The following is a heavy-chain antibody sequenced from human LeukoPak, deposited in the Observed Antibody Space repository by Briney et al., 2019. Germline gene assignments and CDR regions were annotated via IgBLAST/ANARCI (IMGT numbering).Heavy chain of an antibody. CDR2: INPNSGGT. J-gene: IGHJ4*02. CDR1: GYTFTGYY. V-gene: IGHV1-2*02. Sequence: ASVKVSCKASGYTFTGYYMHWVRQAPGQGLEWMGWINPNSGGTNYAQKFQGRVTMTRDTSISTAYMELSRLRSDDTAVYYCARDCSSTSCYEVDYWGQGTLVTVSS. D-gene: IGHD2-2*01. CDR3: ARDCSSTSCYEVDY.